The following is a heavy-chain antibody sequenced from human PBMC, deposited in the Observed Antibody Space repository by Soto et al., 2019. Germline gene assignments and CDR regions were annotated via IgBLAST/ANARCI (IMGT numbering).Heavy chain of an antibody. J-gene: IGHJ5*02. CDR2: VSQVGTESYMTEVD. V-gene: IGHV4-59*01. Sequence: QVQLQESGPGLLRPSETLSLTCTVSGVSLDNFFLSWIRQTPGKGLEWIGYVSQVGTESYMTEVDQHGYHPSLDSRAPISLDLPKNQFSLTLTSVTAADTAVYYCARDRGGITVSAKPLGEWFDPWGQGTLVTVSS. D-gene: IGHD3-16*01. CDR1: GVSLDNFF. CDR3: ARDRGGITVSAKPLGEWFDP.